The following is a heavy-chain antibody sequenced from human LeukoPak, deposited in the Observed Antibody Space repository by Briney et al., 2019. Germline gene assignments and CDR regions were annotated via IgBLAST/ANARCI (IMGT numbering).Heavy chain of an antibody. CDR2: ISSSGDKT. J-gene: IGHJ4*02. D-gene: IGHD5/OR15-5a*01. CDR3: AKEDKTVSTPYVDY. V-gene: IGHV3-23*01. Sequence: GGSLRLSCAASGFAFTDYAISWVRQAPGKGLKWVSAISSSGDKTYYADSVKGRFAISRDNSKNTLYLQINSLRAEDTAAYYCAKEDKTVSTPYVDYWGPGTLVTVSS. CDR1: GFAFTDYA.